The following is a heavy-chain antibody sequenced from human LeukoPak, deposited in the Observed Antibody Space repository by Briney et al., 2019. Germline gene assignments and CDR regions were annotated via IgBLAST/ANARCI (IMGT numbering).Heavy chain of an antibody. CDR1: GYTFTSYG. Sequence: ASVKVSCKASGYTFTSYGISWVRQAPGQGLEWMGWISAYNGNTNYAQKLQGRVTMTTDTSTSTAYMELSSLRSEDTAVYYCARPMIFGVVKSAFDIWGQGTMVTVSS. CDR3: ARPMIFGVVKSAFDI. J-gene: IGHJ3*02. D-gene: IGHD3/OR15-3a*01. V-gene: IGHV1-18*01. CDR2: ISAYNGNT.